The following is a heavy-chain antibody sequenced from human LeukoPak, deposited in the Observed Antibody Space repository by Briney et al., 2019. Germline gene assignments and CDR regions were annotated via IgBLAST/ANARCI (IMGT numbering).Heavy chain of an antibody. D-gene: IGHD3-16*01. CDR2: IYYSGTT. V-gene: IGHV4-59*08. J-gene: IGHJ4*02. CDR1: GASITGHY. CDR3: ARHLGGGIYFDY. Sequence: SETLSLTCTVSGASITGHYWSWIRQPPGKGLEWIGFIYYSGTTNYNPPLKSRATISVDTSKNQFSLTLSSVTAADTAVYYCARHLGGGIYFDYWGQGTLVTVSS.